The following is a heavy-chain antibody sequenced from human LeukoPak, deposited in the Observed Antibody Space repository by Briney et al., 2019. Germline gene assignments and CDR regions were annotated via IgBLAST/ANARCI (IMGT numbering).Heavy chain of an antibody. V-gene: IGHV4-59*01. Sequence: PSETLSLTCTVSGGSISSYYWSWIRQPPGKGLEWIGYIYYSGNTNYNPSLKSRVTMSVDTSKNQFSLKLSSVTAADTAVYYCARDIVGVTRAFGYWGQGTLATVSS. CDR1: GGSISSYY. J-gene: IGHJ4*02. CDR3: ARDIVGVTRAFGY. D-gene: IGHD1-26*01. CDR2: IYYSGNT.